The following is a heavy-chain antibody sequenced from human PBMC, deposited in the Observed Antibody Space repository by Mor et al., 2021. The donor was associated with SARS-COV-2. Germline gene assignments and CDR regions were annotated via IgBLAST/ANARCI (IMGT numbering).Heavy chain of an antibody. CDR2: ET. CDR3: ATARNEWELDY. Sequence: ETIYAQKFQRRVTMTEDTSTDTAYMELSSLRSEDTAVYYCATARNEWELDYWGQGTLVTVSS. V-gene: IGHV1-24*01. D-gene: IGHD1-26*01. J-gene: IGHJ4*02.